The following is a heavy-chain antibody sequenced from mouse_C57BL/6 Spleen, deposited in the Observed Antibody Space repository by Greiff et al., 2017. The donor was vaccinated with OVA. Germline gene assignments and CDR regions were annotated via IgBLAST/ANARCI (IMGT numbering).Heavy chain of an antibody. J-gene: IGHJ1*03. D-gene: IGHD1-1*01. V-gene: IGHV1-81*01. CDR2: IYPRSGNT. CDR3: AYGNWYFDV. CDR1: GYTFTSYG. Sequence: QVQLQQSGAELARPGASVKLSCKASGYTFTSYGISWVKQRTGQGLEWIGEIYPRSGNTYYNEKFKGKATPTADKSSSTAYMELRSLTSEDSAVYFCAYGNWYFDVWGTGTTVTVSS.